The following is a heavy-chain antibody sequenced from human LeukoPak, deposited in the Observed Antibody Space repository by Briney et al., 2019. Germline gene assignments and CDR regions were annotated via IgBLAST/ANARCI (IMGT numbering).Heavy chain of an antibody. CDR3: ARGGRSWLYYFDY. CDR2: IYYSGST. CDR1: GGSISSYH. D-gene: IGHD6-13*01. V-gene: IGHV4-59*01. Sequence: SETLSLTCTVSGGSISSYHWSWIRQPPGKGLEWIGYIYYSGSTNYNPSLKSRVTISVDTSKNQFSPKLSSVTAADTAVYYCARGGRSWLYYFDYWGQGTLVTVSS. J-gene: IGHJ4*02.